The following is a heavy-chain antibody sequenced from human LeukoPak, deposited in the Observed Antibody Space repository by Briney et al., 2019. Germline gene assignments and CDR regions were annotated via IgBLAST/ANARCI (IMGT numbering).Heavy chain of an antibody. Sequence: GASVKVSCKASGYTFTSYDINWVRQATGQGLEWMGWMNPNSGNTGYAQKFQGWVTMTRDMSISTAYMELSRLRSDDTAVYYCARGRGYSYGTPDYWGQGTLVTVSS. D-gene: IGHD5-18*01. CDR3: ARGRGYSYGTPDY. J-gene: IGHJ4*02. CDR2: MNPNSGNT. CDR1: GYTFTSYD. V-gene: IGHV1-8*01.